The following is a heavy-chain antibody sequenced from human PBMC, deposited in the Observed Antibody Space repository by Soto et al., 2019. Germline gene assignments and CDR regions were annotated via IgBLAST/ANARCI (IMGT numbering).Heavy chain of an antibody. V-gene: IGHV4-34*01. Sequence: SETLSLTCAVYGGSFSGYYWSWIRQPPGKGLEWIGEINHSGSTNYNPSLKSRVTISVDTSKNQFSLKLSSVTAADTAVYYCARGATSIWGSYRCFDYWGQGTLVTVSS. D-gene: IGHD3-16*02. CDR1: GGSFSGYY. J-gene: IGHJ4*02. CDR2: INHSGST. CDR3: ARGATSIWGSYRCFDY.